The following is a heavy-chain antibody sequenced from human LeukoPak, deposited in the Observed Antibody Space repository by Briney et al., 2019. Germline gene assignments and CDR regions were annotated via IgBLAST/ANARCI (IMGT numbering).Heavy chain of an antibody. Sequence: PSETLSLTCTVSGGSISSGGYYGSWIRQHPGKGLEWIGYIYYSGSTYYNPSLKSRVTISVDTSKNQFSLKLSSVTAADTAVYYCARSDGYYFDYWGQGTLVTVSS. CDR1: GGSISSGGYY. D-gene: IGHD2-21*02. V-gene: IGHV4-31*03. J-gene: IGHJ4*02. CDR2: IYYSGST. CDR3: ARSDGYYFDY.